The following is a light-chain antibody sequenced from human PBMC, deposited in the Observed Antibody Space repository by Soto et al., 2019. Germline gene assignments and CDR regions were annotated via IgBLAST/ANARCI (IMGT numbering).Light chain of an antibody. J-gene: IGKJ1*01. CDR2: GAS. CDR1: QSVSSSY. V-gene: IGKV3-20*01. CDR3: HQYGSLPWT. Sequence: EIVLTQSPGTLSLSPGERATLSCRASQSVSSSYLAWSQQKPGQAPRLLIYGASSRATGIPDRFSGSGSGTDFTLTISRLEPEDFAVYFCHQYGSLPWTFGQGTKVEV.